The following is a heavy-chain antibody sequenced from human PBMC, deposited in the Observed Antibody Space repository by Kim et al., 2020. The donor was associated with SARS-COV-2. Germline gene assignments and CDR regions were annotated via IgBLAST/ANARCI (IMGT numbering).Heavy chain of an antibody. D-gene: IGHD3-10*01. V-gene: IGHV3-53*01. CDR1: GFTVSSNS. Sequence: GGSLRLSCAASGFTVSSNSMSWVRQAPGKGLEWVSVIHSDCGTNYADSVKGRFTISRDNSKNTLYFQMNTLRAEDTAVYYCATNRAGSYYNHGMDVWGQGTTVTVSS. CDR3: ATNRAGSYYNHGMDV. J-gene: IGHJ6*02. CDR2: IHSDCGT.